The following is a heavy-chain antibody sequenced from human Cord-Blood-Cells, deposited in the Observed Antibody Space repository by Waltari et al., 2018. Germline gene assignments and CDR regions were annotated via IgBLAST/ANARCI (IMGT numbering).Heavy chain of an antibody. CDR3: ASGEQLPGYYYYYMDV. V-gene: IGHV4-34*01. J-gene: IGHJ6*03. Sequence: QVQLQQRGAGLSKPSETLSLTCAVYGGPFSGYYWSWIRQPPGKGLEWIGEINHSGSTNYNPSLKSRVTISVDTSKNQFSLKLSSVTAADTAVYYCASGEQLPGYYYYYMDVWGKGTTVTVSS. CDR2: INHSGST. D-gene: IGHD6-6*01. CDR1: GGPFSGYY.